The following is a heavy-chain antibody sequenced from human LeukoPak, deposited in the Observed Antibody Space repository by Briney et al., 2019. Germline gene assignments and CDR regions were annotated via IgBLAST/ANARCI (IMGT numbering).Heavy chain of an antibody. CDR1: GGSISSSSYS. Sequence: SETLSLTCTVSGGSISSSSYSWGWIRQPPGKGLEWIGSIYYSGGTYYNPSLKSRVTISVDTSKNQFSLKLSSVTAADTAVYYCARGAMVTEKGFDYWGQGTLVTVSS. V-gene: IGHV4-39*01. CDR2: IYYSGGT. J-gene: IGHJ4*02. CDR3: ARGAMVTEKGFDY. D-gene: IGHD5-18*01.